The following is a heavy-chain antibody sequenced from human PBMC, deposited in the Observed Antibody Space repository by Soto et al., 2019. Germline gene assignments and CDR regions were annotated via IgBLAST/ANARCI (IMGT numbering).Heavy chain of an antibody. Sequence: PSETLSLTCTVSGGSVSSGSYYWSWIRQPPGKGLEWIGYIYYSGSTNYNPSLKSRVTISVDTPKNQFSLKRSSVTAADTAVYYCARDRLSSGWYGGFLAYWGQGTLVTVSS. CDR2: IYYSGST. V-gene: IGHV4-61*01. D-gene: IGHD6-19*01. CDR1: GGSVSSGSYY. CDR3: ARDRLSSGWYGGFLAY. J-gene: IGHJ4*02.